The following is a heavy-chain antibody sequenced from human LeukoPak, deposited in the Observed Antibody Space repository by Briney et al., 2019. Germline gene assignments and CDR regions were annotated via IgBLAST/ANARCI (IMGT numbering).Heavy chain of an antibody. Sequence: SEILSLTCAVYGGSFSGYYWSWIRQPPGKGLEWIGEINHSGSTNYNPSLKSRVTISVDTSKNQFSLKLSSVTAADTAVYYCARGGRAVAGLDYWGQGTLVTVSS. CDR2: INHSGST. D-gene: IGHD6-19*01. CDR3: ARGGRAVAGLDY. V-gene: IGHV4-34*01. CDR1: GGSFSGYY. J-gene: IGHJ4*02.